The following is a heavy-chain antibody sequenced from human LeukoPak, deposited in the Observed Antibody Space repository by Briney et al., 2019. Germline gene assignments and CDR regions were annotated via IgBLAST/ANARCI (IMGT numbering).Heavy chain of an antibody. J-gene: IGHJ6*02. Sequence: ASVKVSCTASGYTFTSYDINWVRQATGQGLEWMGWMNPNSGNTGYAQKFQGRVTMTRNTSISTAYMELSSLRSEDTAVYYCARGQLRFLEWLYHYYYGMDVWGQGTTVTVSS. CDR1: GYTFTSYD. V-gene: IGHV1-8*01. CDR3: ARGQLRFLEWLYHYYYGMDV. CDR2: MNPNSGNT. D-gene: IGHD3-3*01.